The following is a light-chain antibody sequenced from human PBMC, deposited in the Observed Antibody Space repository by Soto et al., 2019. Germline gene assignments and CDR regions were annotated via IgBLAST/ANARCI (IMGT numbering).Light chain of an antibody. CDR1: QDISNF. CDR3: QQSYSTPRIT. Sequence: IQLTQSPSFLSSSVVDIGTISCPASQDISNFLAWYQQKPGKAPKLLIYAASSLQSGVPSRFSGSGSRTDFTLTIRSLPPEDFATYSCQQSYSTPRITFGKGTRLALK. V-gene: IGKV1-39*01. CDR2: AAS. J-gene: IGKJ5*01.